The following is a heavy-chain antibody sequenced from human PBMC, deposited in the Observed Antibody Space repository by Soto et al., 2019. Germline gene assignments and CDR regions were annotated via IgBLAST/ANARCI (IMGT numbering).Heavy chain of an antibody. CDR2: IDPSDSYT. D-gene: IGHD2-8*01. J-gene: IGHJ6*02. CDR3: ARYDVLMVYDRSSPTRRSNYGMDV. V-gene: IGHV5-10-1*01. CDR1: GYSFTSYW. Sequence: GESLKISCKGSGYSFTSYWISWVRQMPGKGLEWMGRIDPSDSYTNYSPSFQGHVTISADKSISTAYLQWSSLKASDTAMYYCARYDVLMVYDRSSPTRRSNYGMDVWGQGTTVTVSS.